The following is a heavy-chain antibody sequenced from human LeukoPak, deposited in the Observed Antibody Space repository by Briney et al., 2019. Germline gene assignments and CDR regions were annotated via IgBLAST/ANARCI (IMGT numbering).Heavy chain of an antibody. V-gene: IGHV3-7*01. CDR2: IKQDGSQK. D-gene: IGHD1-14*01. J-gene: IGHJ4*02. CDR3: ARDNTYNLDY. Sequence: GGSLRLSCAASGFTFSDYWMSWVRQAPGKGPEWVANIKQDGSQKNYVDSVKGRFTISRDNAKNSLYLQMISLRAEDTAVYYCARDNTYNLDYWGQGTLVTVSS. CDR1: GFTFSDYW.